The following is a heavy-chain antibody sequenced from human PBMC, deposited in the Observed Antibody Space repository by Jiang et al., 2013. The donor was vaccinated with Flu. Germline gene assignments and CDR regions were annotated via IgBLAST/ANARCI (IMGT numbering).Heavy chain of an antibody. Sequence: GLVKPSETLSLTCTVSGGSITNYYWSWIRQPPGKELEWIGDVYYSGSSNHNPSLKSRLTISLDTSKNQLSLKLRSVTAADTAVYYCATQGYCAGTTCYSFDYWGQGILVTVSS. J-gene: IGHJ4*02. CDR1: GGSITNYY. V-gene: IGHV4-59*03. CDR3: ATQGYCAGTTCYSFDY. CDR2: VYYSGSS. D-gene: IGHD2-2*01.